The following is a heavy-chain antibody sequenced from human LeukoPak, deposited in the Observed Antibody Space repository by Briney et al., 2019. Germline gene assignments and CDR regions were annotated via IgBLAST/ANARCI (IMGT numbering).Heavy chain of an antibody. V-gene: IGHV4-34*01. CDR1: GGSFSGYY. CDR2: INHSGST. CDR3: ARDSGTTGEVKFDP. D-gene: IGHD3-10*01. Sequence: SETLSLTCAVYGGSFSGYYWSWIRQPPGKGLEWIGEINHSGSTNYNPSLKSRVSISVDTSKNQFSLKLSSVTAADTAVYYCARDSGTTGEVKFDPWGQGTLVTVSS. J-gene: IGHJ5*02.